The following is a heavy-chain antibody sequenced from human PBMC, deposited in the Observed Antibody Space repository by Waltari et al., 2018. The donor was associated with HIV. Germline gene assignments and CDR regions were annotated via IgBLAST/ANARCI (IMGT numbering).Heavy chain of an antibody. CDR3: ARHCNRASCYAAHDH. D-gene: IGHD2-2*01. CDR2: INHSGST. V-gene: IGHV4-34*01. Sequence: QVQLQQWGAGLLRPSETLSLTCAVYGGSFRGYFWSWIRQPPGKGLEWIGEINHSGSTNYNPSLKSRVTVSVDTSKSQFSLKLSSVTAADTAVYYCARHCNRASCYAAHDHWGQGTLVTVSS. J-gene: IGHJ4*02. CDR1: GGSFRGYF.